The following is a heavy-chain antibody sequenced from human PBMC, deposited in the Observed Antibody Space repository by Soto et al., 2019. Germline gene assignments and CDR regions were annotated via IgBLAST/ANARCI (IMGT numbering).Heavy chain of an antibody. CDR3: AREGKYGGYGAFDI. J-gene: IGHJ3*02. D-gene: IGHD3-22*01. CDR2: IIPILGIA. V-gene: IGHV1-69*02. CDR1: GGTFSSYT. Sequence: QVQLVHSGAEVKKPGSSVKVSCKASGGTFSSYTISWVRQAPGQGLEWMGRIIPILGIANYAQKFQGRVTITADKSTSTAYMELSSLRSEDTAVYYCAREGKYGGYGAFDIWGQGTMVTVSS.